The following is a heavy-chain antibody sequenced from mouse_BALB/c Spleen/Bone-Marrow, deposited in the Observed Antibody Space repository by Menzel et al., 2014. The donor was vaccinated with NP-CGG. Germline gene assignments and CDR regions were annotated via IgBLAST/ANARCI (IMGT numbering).Heavy chain of an antibody. CDR3: ARRYDYGYGPFAY. CDR2: ISNGGGTT. Sequence: EVQLVESGGGLVQPGGSLKLSCAASGFTFXNYTMSWIRLTPEKRLEWVAYISNGGGTTYYPDTVKGRFTISRDNAKNTLCLQMSSLKSEDTAMYYCARRYDYGYGPFAYWGQGTLVTVSA. CDR1: GFTFXNYT. D-gene: IGHD1-2*01. V-gene: IGHV5-12-2*01. J-gene: IGHJ3*01.